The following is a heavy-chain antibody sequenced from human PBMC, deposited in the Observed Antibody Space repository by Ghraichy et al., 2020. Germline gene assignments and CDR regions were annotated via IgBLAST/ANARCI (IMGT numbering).Heavy chain of an antibody. J-gene: IGHJ5*02. Sequence: SETLSLTCTVSGGSISSSSYYWGWIRQPPGKGLEWIGSIYYSGSTYYNPSLKSRVTISVDTSKNQFSLKLSSVTAADTAVYYCARLYNWFDPWGQGTLVTVSS. CDR3: ARLYNWFDP. CDR2: IYYSGST. CDR1: GGSISSSSYY. V-gene: IGHV4-39*01.